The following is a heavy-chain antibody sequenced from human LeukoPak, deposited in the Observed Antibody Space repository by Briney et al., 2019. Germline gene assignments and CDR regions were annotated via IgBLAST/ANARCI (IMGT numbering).Heavy chain of an antibody. CDR1: DYYISSGHY. CDR3: ARVGYSYEADY. Sequence: SETLSLTCTVSDYYISSGHYWSWIRQPPGKGLEWIGYIYYSGSTNYNPSLKSRVTISVDTSKNQFSLKLSSVTAADTAVYYCARVGYSYEADYWGQGTLVTVSS. D-gene: IGHD5-18*01. V-gene: IGHV4-59*11. J-gene: IGHJ4*02. CDR2: IYYSGST.